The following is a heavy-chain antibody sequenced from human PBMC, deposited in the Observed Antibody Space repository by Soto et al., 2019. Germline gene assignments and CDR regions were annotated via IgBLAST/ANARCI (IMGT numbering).Heavy chain of an antibody. Sequence: GGSLRLSCAASGFTFSDYYMSWIRQAPGKGLEWVSYISSSGSTIYYADSVKGRFTISRDNAKNSLYLQMNSLRAEDTAVYYCARANDYIWGSYRPAHYYYYYMDVWGKGTTVTVSS. CDR2: ISSSGSTI. D-gene: IGHD3-16*02. CDR1: GFTFSDYY. V-gene: IGHV3-11*01. J-gene: IGHJ6*03. CDR3: ARANDYIWGSYRPAHYYYYYMDV.